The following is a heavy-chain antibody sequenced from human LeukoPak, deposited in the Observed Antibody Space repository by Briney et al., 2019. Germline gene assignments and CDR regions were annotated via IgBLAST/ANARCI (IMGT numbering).Heavy chain of an antibody. CDR2: INPSGGST. J-gene: IGHJ5*02. V-gene: IGHV1-46*01. CDR1: GYTFTSYY. CDR3: ARSEGDYGDYLVPRQKYNWFDP. D-gene: IGHD4-17*01. Sequence: ASVKVSCKASGYTFTSYYMHWVRQAPGQGLEWMGIINPSGGSTSYAQKFQGRVTMTRDTSTSTVYMALSSLRSEDTAVYYCARSEGDYGDYLVPRQKYNWFDPWGQGTLVTVSS.